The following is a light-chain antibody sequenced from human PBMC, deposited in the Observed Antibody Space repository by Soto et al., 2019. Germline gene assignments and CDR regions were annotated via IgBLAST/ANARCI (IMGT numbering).Light chain of an antibody. CDR2: DAS. V-gene: IGKV1-5*01. Sequence: DIQLTQSPSTLSASIGDRVTITCRASQSINRWLAWYQQKPGKAPKLLIYDASSLESGVPSRFSVSGSGTDFTLTITSLQPDDFATYYCQHPRWTFGQGTKVEIK. CDR3: QHPRWT. J-gene: IGKJ1*01. CDR1: QSINRW.